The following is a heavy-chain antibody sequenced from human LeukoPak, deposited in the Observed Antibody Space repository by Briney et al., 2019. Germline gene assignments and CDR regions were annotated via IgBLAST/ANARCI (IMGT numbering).Heavy chain of an antibody. CDR1: GFTFDDYG. CDR3: ARGGITIFGGIIYQDY. J-gene: IGHJ4*02. CDR2: INWNGRST. D-gene: IGHD3-3*01. V-gene: IGHV3-20*04. Sequence: SGGSLRLSCAASGFTFDDYGMSWVRQAPGKGLEWVSGINWNGRSTGYADSVKGRFTTSRDNAKNSLYLQMNSLRAEDTAFYYCARGGITIFGGIIYQDYWGQGTLVTVSS.